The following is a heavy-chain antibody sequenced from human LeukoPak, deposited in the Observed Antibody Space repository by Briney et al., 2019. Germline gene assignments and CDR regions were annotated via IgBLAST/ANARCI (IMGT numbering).Heavy chain of an antibody. D-gene: IGHD3-10*01. V-gene: IGHV4-39*01. CDR2: IYYSGRT. J-gene: IGHJ3*02. CDR1: GGSISTSTYY. Sequence: PSETLSLTCTVSGGSISTSTYYWGWIRQPQGKGLEWVGTIYYSGRTYSNPSLKSRVTISVDTSKNQFSLKLSSLTAADTAVYYCARPGYGSGSYSAFDIWGQGIMVTVSS. CDR3: ARPGYGSGSYSAFDI.